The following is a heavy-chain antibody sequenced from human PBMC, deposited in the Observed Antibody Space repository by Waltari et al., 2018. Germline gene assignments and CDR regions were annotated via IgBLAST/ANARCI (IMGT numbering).Heavy chain of an antibody. D-gene: IGHD3-10*01. CDR2: IYHSGST. Sequence: QVQLQESGPGLVKPSETLSLTCAVSGYSISSGYYWGWIRQPPGKGLEWIGSIYHSGSTYYNPSLKSRVTISVDTSKNQFSLKLSSVTAADTAVYYCARGLMVQGVNYFDYWGQGTLVTVSS. CDR1: GYSISSGYY. J-gene: IGHJ4*02. CDR3: ARGLMVQGVNYFDY. V-gene: IGHV4-38-2*01.